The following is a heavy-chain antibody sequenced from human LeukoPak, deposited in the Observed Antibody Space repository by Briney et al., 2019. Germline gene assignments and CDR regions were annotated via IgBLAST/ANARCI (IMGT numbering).Heavy chain of an antibody. Sequence: PSETLSLTCTVSGGSISSSSYYWRWIRQPPGKGLVWIGSIYYSRSTYYNPSLKSRVTISVDTSKNQFSLKLSSVTAADTAVYYCARLDFWSGYFDYWGQGTLVTVSS. J-gene: IGHJ4*02. D-gene: IGHD3-3*01. CDR1: GGSISSSSYY. V-gene: IGHV4-39*01. CDR2: IYYSRST. CDR3: ARLDFWSGYFDY.